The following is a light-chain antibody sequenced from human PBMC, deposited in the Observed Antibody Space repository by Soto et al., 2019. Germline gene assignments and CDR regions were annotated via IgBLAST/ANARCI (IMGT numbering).Light chain of an antibody. Sequence: DIQMTQSPSSLSASVGDRVTITCRASESINRHLNWYQQKPGKAPKLLIYAASSLKNGVPSRFSGSGSGTDFTLTISNLQPEDFATYYCQQSYSTLSITCGQGTRLEIK. CDR1: ESINRH. V-gene: IGKV1-39*01. J-gene: IGKJ5*01. CDR2: AAS. CDR3: QQSYSTLSIT.